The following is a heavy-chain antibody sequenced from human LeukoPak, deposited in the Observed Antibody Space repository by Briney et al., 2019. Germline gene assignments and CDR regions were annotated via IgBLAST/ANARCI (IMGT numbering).Heavy chain of an antibody. CDR3: ARGRGDARGTSFDP. J-gene: IGHJ5*02. V-gene: IGHV4-59*01. D-gene: IGHD3-10*01. CDR1: GGFISTYY. Sequence: PSETLSLTCIVSGGFISTYYWSWIRQPPWKGLEWIGYIYYTGSTTYNPSLKSRVSISVDTSKTKFSLDLNSVSAADTAVYYCARGRGDARGTSFDPWGQGTLVTVSS. CDR2: IYYTGST.